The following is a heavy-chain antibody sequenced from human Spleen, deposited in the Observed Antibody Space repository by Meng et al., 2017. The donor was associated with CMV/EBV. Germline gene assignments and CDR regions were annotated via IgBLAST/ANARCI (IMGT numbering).Heavy chain of an antibody. D-gene: IGHD2-8*01. CDR1: GFTFSSYA. J-gene: IGHJ4*02. CDR3: ARDGSVEPIVP. V-gene: IGHV3-23*01. Sequence: SCAASGFTFSSYAMTWVRQAPGKGLEWVSAISGSGASTYYADSVKGRFTISRDNSKNTLYLQMNSLRAEDTAVYYCARDGSVEPIVPWGQGTLVTVSS. CDR2: ISGSGAST.